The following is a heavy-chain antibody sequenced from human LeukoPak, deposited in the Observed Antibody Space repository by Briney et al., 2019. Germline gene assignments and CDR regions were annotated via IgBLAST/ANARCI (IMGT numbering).Heavy chain of an antibody. J-gene: IGHJ4*02. CDR1: GFTFSSYA. D-gene: IGHD6-13*01. V-gene: IGHV3-23*01. CDR3: ARDRSAAGPFDY. CDR2: ISGSGGST. Sequence: GGSLRLSCAASGFTFSSYAMSWVRQAPGKGLEWVSAISGSGGSTYYADSVKGRFTISRDNAKNSLYLQMNSLRAEDTAVYYCARDRSAAGPFDYWGQGTLVTVSS.